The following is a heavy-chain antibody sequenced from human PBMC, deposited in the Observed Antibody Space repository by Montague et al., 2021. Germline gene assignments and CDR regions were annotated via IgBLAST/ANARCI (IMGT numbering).Heavy chain of an antibody. CDR2: VRHIGST. CDR1: GGSLSEYY. J-gene: IGHJ4*02. CDR3: ASDRGPFDY. Sequence: SETLSLTCGVYGGSLSEYYWTWIRQSPEKGLEWIGEVRHIGSTNYNPSLKSRVTMSVDKSKHQFSLKLRSVTAADTAVYYCASDRGPFDYWGQGTVVTVSS. D-gene: IGHD3-10*01. V-gene: IGHV4-34*01.